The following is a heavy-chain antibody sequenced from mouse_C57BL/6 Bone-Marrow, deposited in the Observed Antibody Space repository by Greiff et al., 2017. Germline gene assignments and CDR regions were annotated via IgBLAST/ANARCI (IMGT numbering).Heavy chain of an antibody. Sequence: VQLQQSGPGLVQPSPCLYITCTVSGFSFTSYGVHWVRQSPGQGLEWLGVIWSGGSTDYNAAFISRLSISKDNSKSQVFFKMNRLQAYDSASYDGARRAGSWGQGTLVTVSA. J-gene: IGHJ3*02. CDR2: IWSGGST. CDR1: GFSFTSYG. CDR3: ARRAGS. V-gene: IGHV2-2*01.